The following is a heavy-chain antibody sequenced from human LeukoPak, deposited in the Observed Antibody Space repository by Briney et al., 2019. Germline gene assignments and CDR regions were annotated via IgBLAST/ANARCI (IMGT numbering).Heavy chain of an antibody. CDR2: ISGSGANT. CDR1: GFGFNIYA. J-gene: IGHJ6*03. CDR3: AKDSMLDFWSASSTYYYYMDV. V-gene: IGHV3-23*01. D-gene: IGHD3-3*01. Sequence: PGGSLRLSCAASGFGFNIYAMSWVRQAPGKGLEWVSAISGSGANTYSADSVRGRFTISRDNSKNTLYLQMNSPRAEDTAVYFCAKDSMLDFWSASSTYYYYMDVWGKGTTVTVSS.